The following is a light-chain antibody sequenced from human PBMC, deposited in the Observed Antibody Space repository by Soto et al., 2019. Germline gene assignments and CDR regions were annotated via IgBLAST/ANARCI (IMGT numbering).Light chain of an antibody. CDR1: QSISSW. CDR2: TAS. Sequence: DIQMTQSPSTLSASVGDRVTITCRASQSISSWLAWYQQKPGKAPKLLIYTASSLESGVPSRFSGSGSGTELTLTISSLQPDDFATYYCQQYNSYSRTFGQGTKVEIK. CDR3: QQYNSYSRT. V-gene: IGKV1-5*03. J-gene: IGKJ1*01.